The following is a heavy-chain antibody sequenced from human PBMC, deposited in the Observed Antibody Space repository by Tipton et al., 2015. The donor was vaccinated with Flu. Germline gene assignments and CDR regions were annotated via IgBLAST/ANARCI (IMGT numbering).Heavy chain of an antibody. CDR1: GFRFTSFW. V-gene: IGHV3-7*01. CDR2: IKEDGVET. Sequence: SLRLSCAASGFRFTSFWMTWVRRAPGKGLEWVASIKEDGVETYYVDSVKGRFTITRDSAVNSMSLYMDSLRAEDSAVYYCARGGTVVWFGLMDVWGKGTTVTVAS. D-gene: IGHD1-7*01. CDR3: ARGGTVVWFGLMDV. J-gene: IGHJ6*03.